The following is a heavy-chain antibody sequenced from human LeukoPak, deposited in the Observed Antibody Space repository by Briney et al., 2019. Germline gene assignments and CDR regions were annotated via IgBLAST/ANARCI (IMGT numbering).Heavy chain of an antibody. Sequence: PGGSLRLSCVASGFNSNDYVMSWVRQAPGKGLEWVSSISGSGRSLYYADSIKGRFNISRDNSKNILYLQMDSLRDEDTAIYYCATEVVYWGQGALVTVSS. CDR1: GFNSNDYV. V-gene: IGHV3-23*01. CDR2: ISGSGRSL. J-gene: IGHJ4*02. CDR3: ATEVVY.